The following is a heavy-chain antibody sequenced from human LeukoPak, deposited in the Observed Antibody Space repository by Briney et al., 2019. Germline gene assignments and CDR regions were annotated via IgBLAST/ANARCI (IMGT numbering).Heavy chain of an antibody. CDR2: VYFSGST. D-gene: IGHD5-18*01. J-gene: IGHJ4*02. V-gene: IGHV4-59*12. Sequence: SETLSLTCTVSGGSISSYYWTWIRQPPGKGLEWIGYVYFSGSTNYSPSFKCRATIIADTSKNQFSLRLSSVTAADTAVYYCARETTNVDTAMAFDSWGQGTLVTVSS. CDR1: GGSISSYY. CDR3: ARETTNVDTAMAFDS.